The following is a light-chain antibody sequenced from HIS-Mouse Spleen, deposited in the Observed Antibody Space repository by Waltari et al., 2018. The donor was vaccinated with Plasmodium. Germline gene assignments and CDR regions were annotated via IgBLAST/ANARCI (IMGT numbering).Light chain of an antibody. J-gene: IGLJ2*01. CDR3: GTWDSSLSAGVV. CDR2: DTN. Sequence: QSVLTQPPSVSAAPGQKVTISCSGSSSNIGHNYVSWYQQLPGTAPKLLIYDTNKRPSGIPDRFSGSKPGTAATLGITGLQTGDEADYYCGTWDSSLSAGVVFGGGTKLTVL. V-gene: IGLV1-51*01. CDR1: SSNIGHNY.